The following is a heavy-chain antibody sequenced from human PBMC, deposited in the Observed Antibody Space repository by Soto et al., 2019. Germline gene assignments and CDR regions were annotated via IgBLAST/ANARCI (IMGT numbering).Heavy chain of an antibody. D-gene: IGHD2-2*01. Sequence: ASVKVSCKASGYTFTSYDINWVRQATGQGLEWMGWMNPNSGNTGYAQKFQCRVTMTRNTSISTAYMELSSLRSEDMAVYYCAWFLITDIVVVPAAASGFDPLGYVTLVTVS. V-gene: IGHV1-8*01. CDR3: AWFLITDIVVVPAAASGFDP. CDR1: GYTFTSYD. J-gene: IGHJ5*02. CDR2: MNPNSGNT.